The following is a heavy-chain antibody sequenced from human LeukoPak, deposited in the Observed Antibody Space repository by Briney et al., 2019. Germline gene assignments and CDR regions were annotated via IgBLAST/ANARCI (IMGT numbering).Heavy chain of an antibody. J-gene: IGHJ4*02. V-gene: IGHV3-11*01. CDR2: ISSSGSTI. D-gene: IGHD2-15*01. CDR3: AREEGVVPAPFDY. Sequence: GGSLRLSCAASGLTFSDYYMSWIRQAPGKGLEWVSYISSSGSTIYYADSVKGRFTISRDNAKNSLYLQMNSLRAEDTAVYYCAREEGVVPAPFDYWGQGTLVTVSS. CDR1: GLTFSDYY.